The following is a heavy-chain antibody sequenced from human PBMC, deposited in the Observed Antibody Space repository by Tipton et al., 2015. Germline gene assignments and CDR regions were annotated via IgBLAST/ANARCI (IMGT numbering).Heavy chain of an antibody. CDR1: GYTFTTHW. CDR2: IHPSDSET. D-gene: IGHD3-9*01. CDR3: ARRLPYFEWSKVYYFDF. V-gene: IGHV5-51*01. J-gene: IGHJ4*02. Sequence: QLVQSGAEVKKPGESLKISCKGSGYTFTTHWIGWVRQMPGKGLEWVGIIHPSDSETIYSPSFQGQVTISADRSTSTAYLQWSSLKASDTAVYYCARRLPYFEWSKVYYFDFWGQGSPVTVS.